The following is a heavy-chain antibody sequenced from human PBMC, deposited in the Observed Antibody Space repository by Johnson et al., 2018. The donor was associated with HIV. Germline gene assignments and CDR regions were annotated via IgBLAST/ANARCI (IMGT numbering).Heavy chain of an antibody. V-gene: IGHV3-66*01. CDR3: AREVAIGYSYGYLIGAFDI. CDR2: SYRGGGT. D-gene: IGHD5-18*01. CDR1: GVTFSNAW. J-gene: IGHJ3*02. Sequence: VQLVESGGGLVKPGGSLRLSCAASGVTFSNAWMSWVREAPGKGLEWVSVSYRGGGTYYADAVKGRFTISSDKYKNTLYLQMNSLRAADTAVYYCAREVAIGYSYGYLIGAFDIWGQGTMVTVSS.